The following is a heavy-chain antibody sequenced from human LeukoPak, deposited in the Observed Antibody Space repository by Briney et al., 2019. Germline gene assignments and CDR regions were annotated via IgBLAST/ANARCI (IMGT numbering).Heavy chain of an antibody. CDR2: INHSGST. CDR1: GGSFSGYY. D-gene: IGHD5-12*01. J-gene: IGHJ4*02. CDR3: ARGLTTKWGSSGYRY. V-gene: IGHV4-34*01. Sequence: SETLSLTCAVYGGSFSGYYWSWIRQPPGKGLEWIGEINHSGSTNYNPSLKSRVTISVDTSKNQFSLKLSSVTAADTAVYYCARGLTTKWGSSGYRYWGQGTLVTVSS.